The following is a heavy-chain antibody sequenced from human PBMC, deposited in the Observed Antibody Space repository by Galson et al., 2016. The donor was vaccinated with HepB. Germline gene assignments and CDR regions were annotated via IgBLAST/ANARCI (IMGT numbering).Heavy chain of an antibody. V-gene: IGHV4-4*07. CDR1: GGSLNIYY. D-gene: IGHD6-19*01. J-gene: IGHJ6*02. CDR3: ARHAYRSLPDFYYHGMDV. CDR2: IHSTGSA. Sequence: ETLSLTCTVSGGSLNIYYWSWIRQPAGKGLEWIGRIHSTGSANYRPALKSRVTMSVDTSKSQFSLKMTSVTASDTAVYYCARHAYRSLPDFYYHGMDVWGQRTTVTVSS.